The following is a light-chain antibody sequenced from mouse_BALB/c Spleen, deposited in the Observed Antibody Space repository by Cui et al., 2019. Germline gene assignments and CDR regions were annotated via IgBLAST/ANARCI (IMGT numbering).Light chain of an antibody. J-gene: IGKJ1*01. CDR1: QSVLDSDGKTY. CDR2: LVS. CDR3: WQGTHFPQT. V-gene: IGKV1-135*01. Sequence: DVVMTQTPLTWSVTIGQPASISCKSSQSVLDSDGKTYLNWLLQRPGQYPKRLIYLVSKLDDGVPDRCTGSGAGTDFTLKISRGEAEDLGVYYCWQGTHFPQTFGGGTKLEIK.